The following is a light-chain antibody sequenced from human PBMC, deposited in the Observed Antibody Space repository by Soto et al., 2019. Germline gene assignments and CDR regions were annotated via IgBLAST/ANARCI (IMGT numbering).Light chain of an antibody. Sequence: QSVLTQPPSESGTPGQRVTISCSGSSSNIGSNTVNWYQQLPGTAPKFIIYSNNQRPSGVPKRFSASKSGTSASLAISGLQSEDEADYYCATWDDSLNGHVVFGGGTKLTVL. V-gene: IGLV1-44*01. J-gene: IGLJ2*01. CDR1: SSNIGSNT. CDR2: SNN. CDR3: ATWDDSLNGHVV.